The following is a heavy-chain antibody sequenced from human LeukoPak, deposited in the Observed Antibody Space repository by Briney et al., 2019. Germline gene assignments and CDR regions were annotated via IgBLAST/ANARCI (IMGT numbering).Heavy chain of an antibody. Sequence: PSETLSLTCTVSGVSISSGPYDWGWIRQPPGKVLEWIASAYYTGSTYSSPSLRSRVTISVDTSRSQFSLRLRSVTAADTAVYYCVRSKTTGTYYFDYWGRGTLVTVSS. V-gene: IGHV4-39*01. J-gene: IGHJ4*02. CDR2: AYYTGST. CDR3: VRSKTTGTYYFDY. CDR1: GVSISSGPYD. D-gene: IGHD1-7*01.